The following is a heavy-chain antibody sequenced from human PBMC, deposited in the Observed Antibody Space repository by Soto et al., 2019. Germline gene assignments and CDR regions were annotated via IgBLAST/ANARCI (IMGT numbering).Heavy chain of an antibody. J-gene: IGHJ6*02. V-gene: IGHV1-18*01. D-gene: IGHD3-16*01. CDR3: EFVDNYVTPTPQDV. CDR2: ISPYNGNT. Sequence: QVQLVQSGDEVRKPGSSVKVSCKASGYIFVNYGIAWVRQAPGQGLEWMGWISPYNGNTHYASKVQGRLTMTTDTTTSTAYMDQGSLTSHDTAVYYFEFVDNYVTPTPQDVWGQGTTVTVSS. CDR1: GYIFVNYG.